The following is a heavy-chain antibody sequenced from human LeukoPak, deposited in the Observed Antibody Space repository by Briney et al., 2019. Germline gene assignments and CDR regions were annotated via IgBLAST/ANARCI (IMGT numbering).Heavy chain of an antibody. CDR3: PYV. V-gene: IGHV4-31*06. CDR2: IYYSGHT. Sequence: PSETLSLTCTVSGGSVSSGSHYWTWIRQLPGKGLEWIGYIYYSGHTYSNPSLKSRVTISVDTSKTVADTAVYYCARDGPTMLIPYVWGKGTTVAVSS. J-gene: IGHJ6*04. CDR1: GGSVSSGSHY. D-gene: IGHD5-24*01.